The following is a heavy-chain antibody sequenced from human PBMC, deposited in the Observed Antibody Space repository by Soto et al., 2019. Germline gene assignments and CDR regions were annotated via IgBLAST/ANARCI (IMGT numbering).Heavy chain of an antibody. CDR1: GFTFSSYA. J-gene: IGHJ6*03. Sequence: GGSLRLSCAASGFTFSSYAMHWVRQAPGKGLEYVSAISSNGGSTYYANSVKGRFTISRDNSKNTLYLQMGSLRAEDMAVYYCARGFRSGSYFYYYYYMDVWGKGTTVTVSS. CDR3: ARGFRSGSYFYYYYYMDV. V-gene: IGHV3-64*01. CDR2: ISSNGGST. D-gene: IGHD3-10*01.